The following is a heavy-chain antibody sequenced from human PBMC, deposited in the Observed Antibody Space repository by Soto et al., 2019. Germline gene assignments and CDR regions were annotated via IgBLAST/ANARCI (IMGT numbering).Heavy chain of an antibody. V-gene: IGHV4-34*01. J-gene: IGHJ5*02. Sequence: SETLSLTCAVYGGSLSGFYWSWIRQPPGKGLEWIGEINHSGSTNYNPSLKSRVTISVDTSKNQFSLKLSSVTAADTAVYYCARLITYCSGGSCYSDRGNWFDPWGQGTLVTVSS. CDR1: GGSLSGFY. CDR3: ARLITYCSGGSCYSDRGNWFDP. CDR2: INHSGST. D-gene: IGHD2-15*01.